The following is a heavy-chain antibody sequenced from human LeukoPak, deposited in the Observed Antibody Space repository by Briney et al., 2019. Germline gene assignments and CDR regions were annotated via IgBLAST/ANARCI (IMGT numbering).Heavy chain of an antibody. D-gene: IGHD3-3*01. CDR3: ARVLHFVEMEV. CDR2: IYSGGST. V-gene: IGHV3-66*01. Sequence: GGSLSLSCAASGFNVSSHYMRWVRQAPGKGLEWVAVIYSGGSTYYADPVKGRFTISRDNSKNALYLQMNSLRAEDTAVYYSARVLHFVEMEVWGQGTTVTVSS. J-gene: IGHJ6*02. CDR1: GFNVSSHY.